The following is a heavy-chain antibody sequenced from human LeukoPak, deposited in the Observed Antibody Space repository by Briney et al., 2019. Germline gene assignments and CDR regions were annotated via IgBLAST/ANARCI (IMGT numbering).Heavy chain of an antibody. J-gene: IGHJ4*02. Sequence: PGGSLRLSCAASGFTFSRYWMSWVRQAPGKGLQWVANIKQDGSEKYYVDSVKGRFTISRDNAKNSLYLQMNSLRAEDTAVYYCASTGLEARYSYFDNWGQGTLVTVSS. V-gene: IGHV3-7*05. CDR1: GFTFSRYW. CDR2: IKQDGSEK. CDR3: ASTGLEARYSYFDN. D-gene: IGHD5-12*01.